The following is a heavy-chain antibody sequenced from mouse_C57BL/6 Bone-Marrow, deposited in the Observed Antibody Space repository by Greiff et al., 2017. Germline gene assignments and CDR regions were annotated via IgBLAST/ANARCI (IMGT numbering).Heavy chain of an antibody. CDR2: IYPGSGNT. CDR1: GYTFTDYY. V-gene: IGHV1-76*01. J-gene: IGHJ4*01. Sequence: VKVVESGAELVRPGASVKLSCKASGYTFTDYYINWVKQRPGQGLEWIARIYPGSGNTNYNGKFKGKATLTADKSSSTAYMQLSSLTSEDSAVYFCARERDAMDYWGQGTSVTVSS. CDR3: ARERDAMDY.